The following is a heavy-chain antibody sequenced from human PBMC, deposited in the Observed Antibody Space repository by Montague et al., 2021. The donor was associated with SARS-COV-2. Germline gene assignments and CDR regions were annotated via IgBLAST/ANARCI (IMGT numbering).Heavy chain of an antibody. CDR1: GGSITSYF. J-gene: IGHJ4*02. D-gene: IGHD6-13*01. CDR2: MHHSGST. CDR3: ARVPVSSRWYDLAY. Sequence: SETLSLTCTISGGSITSYFWTWIRQPPGKGLEWLGHMHHSGSTKYNLSLESRVTMSIDTSESQFSLHLRSVTAADTGVYYCARVPVSSRWYDLAYWGQGTMVTVSS. V-gene: IGHV4-59*12.